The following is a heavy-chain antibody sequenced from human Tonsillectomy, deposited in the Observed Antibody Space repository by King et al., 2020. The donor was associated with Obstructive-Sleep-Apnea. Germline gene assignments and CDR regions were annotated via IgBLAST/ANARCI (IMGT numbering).Heavy chain of an antibody. CDR1: GFSLSTSGVG. D-gene: IGHD3-10*01. CDR3: AHSRSELLWFGELLFFFPDV. Sequence: ITLKESGPTLVKPTQTLTLTCTFSGFSLSTSGVGVGWIRQPPGKALEWLALIYWDDDKRYSPSLKSRLTITKDTSKNQVVLTMTNMDPVDTATYYCAHSRSELLWFGELLFFFPDVWGQGTTVTVSS. CDR2: IYWDDDK. V-gene: IGHV2-5*02. J-gene: IGHJ6*02.